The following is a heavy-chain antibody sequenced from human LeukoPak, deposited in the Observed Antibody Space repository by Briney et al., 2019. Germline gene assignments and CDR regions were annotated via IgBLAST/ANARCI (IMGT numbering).Heavy chain of an antibody. CDR3: ARQPRNSDYVWGSY. CDR2: IYYSGST. J-gene: IGHJ4*02. CDR1: GQTFSSYY. D-gene: IGHD3-16*01. Sequence: SETLSLTCGVYGQTFSSYYWGWVRQPPGKGLEWIGSIYYSGSTYYSPSLESRVTISVDTSKNQFSLKLTSVTASDTAVYYCARQPRNSDYVWGSYWGQGTLVTVSS. V-gene: IGHV4-39*01.